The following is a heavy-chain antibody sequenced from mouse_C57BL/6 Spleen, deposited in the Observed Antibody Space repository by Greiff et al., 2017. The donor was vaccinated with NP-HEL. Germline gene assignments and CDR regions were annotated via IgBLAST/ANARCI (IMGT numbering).Heavy chain of an antibody. CDR3: ARGDFDY. Sequence: VQVVESGPELVKPGASVKISCKASGYAFSSSWMNWVKQRPGKGLEWIGRIYPGDGDTNYNRKFKGKATLTADKSSSTAYMQLSSLTSEDSAFYFCARGDFDYWGQGTMVTVSA. CDR1: GYAFSSSW. CDR2: IYPGDGDT. J-gene: IGHJ3*01. V-gene: IGHV1-82*01.